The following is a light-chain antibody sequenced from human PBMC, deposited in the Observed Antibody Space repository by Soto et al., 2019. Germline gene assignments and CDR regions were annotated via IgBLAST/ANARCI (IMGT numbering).Light chain of an antibody. V-gene: IGKV3-11*01. Sequence: ETVLTQSPATLSLSPGERATLSCRASQSVRTYLAWYQQKHGQAPRLXIYDASNRVTGIPARFRGSGPGTEFTLTISSLEPDDFAVYYCQQRSNSKITFGQGTRLEIK. CDR1: QSVRTY. CDR2: DAS. J-gene: IGKJ5*01. CDR3: QQRSNSKIT.